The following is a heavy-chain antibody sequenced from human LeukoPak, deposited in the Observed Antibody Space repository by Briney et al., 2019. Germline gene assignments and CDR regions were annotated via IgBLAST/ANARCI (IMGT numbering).Heavy chain of an antibody. J-gene: IGHJ5*02. D-gene: IGHD2-21*02. V-gene: IGHV1-2*02. Sequence: RASLKVSCTASGYTFSGYGMNWVSQAPGQGLEWVSWINAQSGDPYYAQTFEGRFTMSRDTSVSTPYLELNSLRSDDAAVYYCARERVLGGLRSDWTSILLDLWGEGTLVSVS. CDR3: ARERVLGGLRSDWTSILLDL. CDR1: GYTFSGYG. CDR2: INAQSGDP.